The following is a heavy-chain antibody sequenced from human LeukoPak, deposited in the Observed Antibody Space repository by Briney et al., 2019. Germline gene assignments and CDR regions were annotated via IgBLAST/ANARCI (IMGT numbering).Heavy chain of an antibody. CDR3: ARGSGSYSSYLDY. V-gene: IGHV3-30*04. CDR1: GFTFSSYA. CDR2: ISYDGSNK. J-gene: IGHJ4*02. D-gene: IGHD1-26*01. Sequence: GGSLRLSCAASGFTFSSYAMHWVRQAPGKGLEWVAVISYDGSNKYYADSVKGRFTISRDNSENTLYLQMNSLRAEDTAVYYCARGSGSYSSYLDYWGQGTLVTVSS.